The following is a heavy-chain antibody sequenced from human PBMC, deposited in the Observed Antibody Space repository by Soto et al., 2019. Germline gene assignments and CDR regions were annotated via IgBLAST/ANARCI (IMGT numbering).Heavy chain of an antibody. V-gene: IGHV1-69*13. Sequence: SVKVSCKASGGTFSSYAISWVRQAPGQGLEWMGGIIPIFGTANYAQKFQGRVTITADESTSTAYMELSSLRSEDTAVYYCAISAAAGTSPNSVYNWFDPWGQGTLVTVSS. CDR3: AISAAAGTSPNSVYNWFDP. CDR2: IIPIFGTA. J-gene: IGHJ5*02. D-gene: IGHD6-13*01. CDR1: GGTFSSYA.